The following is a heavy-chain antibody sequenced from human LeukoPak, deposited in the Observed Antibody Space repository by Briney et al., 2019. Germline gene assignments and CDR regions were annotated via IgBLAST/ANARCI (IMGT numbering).Heavy chain of an antibody. CDR2: ISSSSSTI. CDR3: ARGNYDFWCGYDDALDI. V-gene: IGHV3-48*01. D-gene: IGHD3-3*01. J-gene: IGHJ3*02. CDR1: GFTFSSYS. Sequence: GGSLRLSCAASGFTFSSYSMNWGREAPGKGLWRLSYISSSSSTIYNADSVKGRFTISIDNATKSLYLQRNSLRAEDTRLFNCARGNYDFWCGYDDALDIWGQGTIVTVSS.